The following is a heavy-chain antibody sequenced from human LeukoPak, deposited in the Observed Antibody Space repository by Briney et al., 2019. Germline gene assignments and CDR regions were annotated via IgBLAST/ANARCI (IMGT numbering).Heavy chain of an antibody. Sequence: SETLSLICTVSGGSISSSSYYWGWIRQPPGKGLEWIGSIYYSGSTYYNPSLKSRVTISVDTSKNQFSLKLSSVTAADTAVYYCAGLILQLVSFDYWGQGTLVTVSS. CDR2: IYYSGST. CDR1: GGSISSSSYY. V-gene: IGHV4-39*07. D-gene: IGHD6-6*01. CDR3: AGLILQLVSFDY. J-gene: IGHJ4*02.